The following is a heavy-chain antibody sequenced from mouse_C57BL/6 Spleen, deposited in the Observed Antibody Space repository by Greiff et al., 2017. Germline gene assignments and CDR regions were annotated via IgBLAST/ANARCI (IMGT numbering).Heavy chain of an antibody. CDR3: ARGRRDYYGDYFDD. V-gene: IGHV1-80*01. D-gene: IGHD1-1*01. J-gene: IGHJ2*01. Sequence: QVQLQQSGAELVKPGASVKISCKASGYAFSSYWMNWVKQRPGKGLEWIGQIYPGDGDTNYNGKFKGKATLTADKSSSTAYMQLSSLTSEDSAVYVCARGRRDYYGDYFDDWGQGTTLTVAS. CDR1: GYAFSSYW. CDR2: IYPGDGDT.